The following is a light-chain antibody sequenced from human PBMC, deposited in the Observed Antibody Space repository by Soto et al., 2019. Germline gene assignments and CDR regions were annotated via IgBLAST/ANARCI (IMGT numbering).Light chain of an antibody. CDR3: CSYAGTYTWV. CDR2: DVS. V-gene: IGLV2-11*01. Sequence: QSALTQPRSVSGSPGQSVTISCTGTSSDVGGYNYVSWYRQHPGKAPKVMICDVSKRPSGVPDRFSGSKSGNTASLTISGLQAEDEADYYCCSYAGTYTWVFGGGTKLTVL. CDR1: SSDVGGYNY. J-gene: IGLJ3*02.